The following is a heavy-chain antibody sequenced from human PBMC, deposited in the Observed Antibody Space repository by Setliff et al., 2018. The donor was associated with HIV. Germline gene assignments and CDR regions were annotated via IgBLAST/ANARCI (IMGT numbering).Heavy chain of an antibody. CDR3: ARVLAVLDY. D-gene: IGHD6-19*01. Sequence: PGGSLRLSCATSGFTFSSYALHWVRQAPGKGLEWVAVISYDGSKKYYADSVKGRFTISRDNSKDTLYLQMNSLRAEDTAVYYCARVLAVLDYWGQGTLVTVSS. V-gene: IGHV3-30-3*01. CDR2: ISYDGSKK. J-gene: IGHJ4*02. CDR1: GFTFSSYA.